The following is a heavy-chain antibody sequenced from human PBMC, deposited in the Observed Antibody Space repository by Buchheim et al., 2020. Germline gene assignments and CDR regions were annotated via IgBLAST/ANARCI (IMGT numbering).Heavy chain of an antibody. Sequence: QVQLVQSGAEVKKPGSSVKVSCKASGGTFSSYAISWVRQAPGQGLEWMGIIYPSGGNTIYAQKFQGRVTMTRDTSTSTVYMELSSLRSQDTALYYCAREYSYSYWFDPWGQGTL. D-gene: IGHD6-6*01. V-gene: IGHV1-46*01. CDR3: AREYSYSYWFDP. J-gene: IGHJ5*02. CDR1: GGTFSSYA. CDR2: IYPSGGNT.